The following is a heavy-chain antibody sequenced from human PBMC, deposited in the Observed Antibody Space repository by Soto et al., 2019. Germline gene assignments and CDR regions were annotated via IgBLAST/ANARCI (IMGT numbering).Heavy chain of an antibody. D-gene: IGHD3-10*01. CDR3: ARDRRNYGSGSFRNYYYYYGMDV. Sequence: SVKVSCKASGGTFSSYTISWVRQAPGQGLEWMGRIIPILGIANYAQKFQGRVTMTRDTSTSTVYMELSSPRSEDTAVYYCARDRRNYGSGSFRNYYYYYGMDVWGQGTTVTVSS. V-gene: IGHV1-69*04. CDR1: GGTFSSYT. CDR2: IIPILGIA. J-gene: IGHJ6*02.